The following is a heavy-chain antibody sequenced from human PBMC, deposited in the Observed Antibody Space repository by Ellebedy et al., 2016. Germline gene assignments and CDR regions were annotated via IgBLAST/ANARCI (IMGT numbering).Heavy chain of an antibody. J-gene: IGHJ4*02. CDR2: ISSSGSTI. Sequence: GGSLRLXXAASGFTFSDYYMSWIRQAPGKGLEWVSYISSSGSTIYYADSVKDRFITSRDNAKNSLFLQMNSLRAEDTAVYYCARLPGLTPYENVDYWGQGTLVTVSS. V-gene: IGHV3-11*01. CDR1: GFTFSDYY. D-gene: IGHD3-22*01. CDR3: ARLPGLTPYENVDY.